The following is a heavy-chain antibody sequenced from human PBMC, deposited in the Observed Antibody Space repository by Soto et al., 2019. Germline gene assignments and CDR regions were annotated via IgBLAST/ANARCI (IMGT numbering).Heavy chain of an antibody. Sequence: PGGSLRLSCTASGFTFSTYSLNWVRQAPGKGLEWVSFITGSSGHRFYADSLRGRFTISRDNAKNSLYLQMNNLGAEDTAIYYCARDGEAHFGLDVWGQGTTVTVSS. D-gene: IGHD3-10*01. CDR1: GFTFSTYS. V-gene: IGHV3-21*01. CDR3: ARDGEAHFGLDV. CDR2: ITGSSGHR. J-gene: IGHJ6*02.